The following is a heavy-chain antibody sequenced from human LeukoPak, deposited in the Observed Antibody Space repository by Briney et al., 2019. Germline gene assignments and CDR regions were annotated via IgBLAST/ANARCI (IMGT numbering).Heavy chain of an antibody. CDR3: ARNAGNSDVDY. D-gene: IGHD4-23*01. CDR1: GGSITSSNW. Sequence: PSGTLSLTCAVSGGSITSSNWWTWVRQPPGKRLGWIGEIYHSGSTNYNPSLKSRVTISVDKSNNQFSLRLNSVTAADTAVYYCARNAGNSDVDYWGQGTLVTVSS. J-gene: IGHJ4*02. CDR2: IYHSGST. V-gene: IGHV4-4*02.